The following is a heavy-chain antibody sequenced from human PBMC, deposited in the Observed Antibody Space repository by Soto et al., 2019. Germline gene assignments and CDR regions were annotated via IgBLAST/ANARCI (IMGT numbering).Heavy chain of an antibody. Sequence: QVQLQESGPGLVKPSETLSLTCTVSGGSISGSYWSWIRQTPGKVLEWVGYIHYSGSTNYNPSLKSRVTMSVDSAKNQFSLQLSSVTAADTAVYFCARSDSMGATYYYYYGMDVWGQGTTVTVSS. J-gene: IGHJ6*02. CDR2: IHYSGST. CDR1: GGSISGSY. CDR3: ARSDSMGATYYYYYGMDV. D-gene: IGHD1-26*01. V-gene: IGHV4-59*01.